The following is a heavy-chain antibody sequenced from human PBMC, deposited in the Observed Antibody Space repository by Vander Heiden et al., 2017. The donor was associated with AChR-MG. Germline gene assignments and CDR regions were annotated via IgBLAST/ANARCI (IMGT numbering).Heavy chain of an antibody. CDR1: GFRVSSYA. V-gene: IGHV3-23*01. CDR3: LGENYDASGPARNFDFDY. J-gene: IGHJ4*02. CDR2: ISGSGCST. D-gene: IGHD3-22*01. Sequence: EVQLLESGGGLVQPGGSVRLHCEACGFRVSSYAMSWGRQAPGKGLEWVSAISGSGCSTYYADSVKGRFAISRDNSKNTLYLQMNSLRAEDTAVYYGLGENYDASGPARNFDFDYWGQGSLVTVSS.